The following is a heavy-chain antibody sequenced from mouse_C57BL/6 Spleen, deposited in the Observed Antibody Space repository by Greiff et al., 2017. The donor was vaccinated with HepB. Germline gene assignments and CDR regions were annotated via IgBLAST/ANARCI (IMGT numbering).Heavy chain of an antibody. CDR2: IYPGSGNT. Sequence: VQLQQSGPELVKPGASVKISCKASGYTFTDYYINWVKQRPGQGLEWIARIYPGSGNTYYNEKFKGKATLTAEKSSSTAYMQLSSLTSEDSAVYFCARGEIWSNYWYFDVWGTGTTVTVSS. CDR3: ARGEIWSNYWYFDV. J-gene: IGHJ1*03. V-gene: IGHV1-76*01. D-gene: IGHD1-1*02. CDR1: GYTFTDYY.